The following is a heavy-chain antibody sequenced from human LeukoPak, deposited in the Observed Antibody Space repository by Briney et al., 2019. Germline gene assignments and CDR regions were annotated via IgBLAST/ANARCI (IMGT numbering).Heavy chain of an antibody. CDR2: IYYSGST. V-gene: IGHV4-59*01. CDR3: AGDSYGSGSPSDYYYYYGMDV. D-gene: IGHD3-10*01. J-gene: IGHJ6*02. CDR1: GGSISSYY. Sequence: SETLSLTCTVSGGSISSYYWSWIRQPPGKGLEWIGYIYYSGSTNYNPSLKSRVTISVDTSKNQFSLKLSSVTAADTAVYYCAGDSYGSGSPSDYYYYYGMDVWGQGTTVTVPS.